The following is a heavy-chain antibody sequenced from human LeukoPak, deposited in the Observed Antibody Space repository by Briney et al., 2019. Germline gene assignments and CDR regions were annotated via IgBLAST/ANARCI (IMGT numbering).Heavy chain of an antibody. CDR3: AREFYYGPGSSWFDP. D-gene: IGHD3-10*01. J-gene: IGHJ5*02. CDR1: GGSISSYY. Sequence: SETLSLTCTVSGGSISSYYWSWIRQPPGKGLEWIGYIYYSGNTNYNPSFKSRVTISVDMSKKQFSLKLSSVTAADTAVYYCAREFYYGPGSSWFDPWGQGTLVTVSS. V-gene: IGHV4-59*01. CDR2: IYYSGNT.